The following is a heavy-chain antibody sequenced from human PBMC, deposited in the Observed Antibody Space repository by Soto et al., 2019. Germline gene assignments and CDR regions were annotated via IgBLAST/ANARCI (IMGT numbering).Heavy chain of an antibody. J-gene: IGHJ2*01. CDR2: TSGSSDYV. Sequence: EVYLVESGGGLVKPGGSLRLSCAASGFTFRSHTMNWVRQAPGKGLEWVSSTSGSSDYVHYADSVKGRFTISRDNAKNSLDLQMSSLSAGDTAVYYCARDRGDGSSHWYFDLWGRGTLVSVSS. V-gene: IGHV3-21*01. CDR3: ARDRGDGSSHWYFDL. D-gene: IGHD7-27*01. CDR1: GFTFRSHT.